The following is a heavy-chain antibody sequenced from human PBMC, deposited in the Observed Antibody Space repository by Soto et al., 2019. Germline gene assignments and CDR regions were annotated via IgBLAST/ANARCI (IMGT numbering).Heavy chain of an antibody. Sequence: QVQLVQSGAEVKKPGASVKVSCKASGYTFTSYAMHWVRQAPGQRLEWMGWINADNGNTKYSQKLQGRVTITRDTSASTAYMELNSLRSEDTAVYYCAMGLFFYDDLFDSWGQGTMVTVSS. CDR1: GYTFTSYA. V-gene: IGHV1-3*01. D-gene: IGHD3-22*01. J-gene: IGHJ4*02. CDR2: INADNGNT. CDR3: AMGLFFYDDLFDS.